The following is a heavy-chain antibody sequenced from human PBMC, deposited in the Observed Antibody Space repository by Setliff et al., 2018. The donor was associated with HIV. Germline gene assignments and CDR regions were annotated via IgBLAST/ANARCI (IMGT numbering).Heavy chain of an antibody. V-gene: IGHV3-11*04. CDR3: ARTEYYYDSSGYTWYFDL. J-gene: IGHJ2*01. CDR2: ISSSGSPI. CDR1: GFTVSSNY. Sequence: GGSLRLSCAASGFTVSSNYMSWVRQAPGKGLEWVSYISSSGSPIHYADSVRGRFTISRDDAKNSLYLQMNSLRAEDTAVYYCARTEYYYDSSGYTWYFDLWGRGTLVTVSS. D-gene: IGHD3-22*01.